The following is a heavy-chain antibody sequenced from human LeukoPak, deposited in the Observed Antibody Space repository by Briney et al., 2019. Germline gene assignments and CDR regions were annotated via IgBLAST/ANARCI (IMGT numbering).Heavy chain of an antibody. CDR3: ARWERSYGDHQVIDY. D-gene: IGHD4-17*01. V-gene: IGHV3-33*01. CDR1: GFTFSSYG. J-gene: IGHJ4*02. Sequence: GGSLRLSCAASGFTFSSYGMHWVRQAPGKGLEWVAVIWYDGSNKHYADSVKGRFTISRDNSKNTLYLQMNSLRAEDTAVYYCARWERSYGDHQVIDYWGQGTLVTVSS. CDR2: IWYDGSNK.